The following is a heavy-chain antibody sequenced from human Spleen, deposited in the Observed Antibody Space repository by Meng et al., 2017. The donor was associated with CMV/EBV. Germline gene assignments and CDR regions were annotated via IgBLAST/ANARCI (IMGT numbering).Heavy chain of an antibody. Sequence: GESLKISCAASGFTFSSYGMHWVRQAPGKGLEWVSSISSSSSYISYADSLKGRFTISRDNSMNSLYLQMNNLRVGDTAVYYCARDVGQARPGDFDSWGQGTLVTVSS. CDR2: ISSSSSYI. CDR3: ARDVGQARPGDFDS. V-gene: IGHV3-21*06. J-gene: IGHJ4*02. D-gene: IGHD6-6*01. CDR1: GFTFSSYG.